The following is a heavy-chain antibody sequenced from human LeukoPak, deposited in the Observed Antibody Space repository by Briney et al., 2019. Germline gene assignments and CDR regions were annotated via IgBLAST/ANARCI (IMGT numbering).Heavy chain of an antibody. V-gene: IGHV3-48*01. J-gene: IGHJ5*01. CDR3: IEDGYNLDWLES. Sequence: GGSLRLSCAASGFTFNTYTMNWVRQAPGKGLEWVSYISGSSGIIDYADSVRGRFTISRDNAKNSLYLQMNSLRAEDTAVYYCIEDGYNLDWLESWGQGTLVTVSS. D-gene: IGHD5-24*01. CDR1: GFTFNTYT. CDR2: ISGSSGII.